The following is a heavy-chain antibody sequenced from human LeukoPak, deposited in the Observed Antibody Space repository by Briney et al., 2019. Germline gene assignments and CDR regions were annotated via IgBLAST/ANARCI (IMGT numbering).Heavy chain of an antibody. CDR1: GFTFSTYA. D-gene: IGHD2-15*01. V-gene: IGHV3-23*01. CDR3: AKGTVGYCSGPTCYPLDH. J-gene: IGHJ4*02. CDR2: ITGSGSST. Sequence: GGSLRLSCAASGFTFSTYAMTWVRQTPGKGLEWVSIITGSGSSTYYPDSVKGRFIISRDNSKNMLYLHMNSLGAEDTAVYYCAKGTVGYCSGPTCYPLDHWGQGIPVTVSS.